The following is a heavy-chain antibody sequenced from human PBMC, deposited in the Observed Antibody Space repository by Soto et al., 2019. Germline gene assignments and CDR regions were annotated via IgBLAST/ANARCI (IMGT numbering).Heavy chain of an antibody. CDR3: AGSPPGVAGRYYFDY. J-gene: IGHJ4*02. CDR2: IWYDGSNK. Sequence: QVQLVESGGGVVQPRRSLRLSCAASRFAFSNYGMHWVRQAPGKGLAWVALIWYDGSNKYYADSVKGRFTISRDNSKNTLYLQMNSLRAEYTAVYYCAGSPPGVAGRYYFDYWGQGALVTVSS. D-gene: IGHD6-6*01. CDR1: RFAFSNYG. V-gene: IGHV3-33*01.